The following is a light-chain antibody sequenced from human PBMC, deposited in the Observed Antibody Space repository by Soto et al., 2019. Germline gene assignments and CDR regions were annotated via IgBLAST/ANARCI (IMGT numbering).Light chain of an antibody. J-gene: IGLJ2*01. Sequence: QSALTQPASVSGSPEQSITISCTGTSSDVGSYNLASWYQQHPGKAPKVMIYEATKRPSGVSNRFSGSKSGNTASLTISGLQAEDEADYYCCSYAGSSTYVIFGGGTKLTVL. CDR1: SSDVGSYNL. V-gene: IGLV2-23*01. CDR2: EAT. CDR3: CSYAGSSTYVI.